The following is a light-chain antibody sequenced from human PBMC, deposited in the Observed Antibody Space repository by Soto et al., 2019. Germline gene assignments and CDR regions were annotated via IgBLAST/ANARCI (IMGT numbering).Light chain of an antibody. Sequence: DIQMTQSPSTLSASVGDRVTITCRASQDINKWLAWYQQKPGQAPKLLISKASNLESGVPSRFSGSGSGTEYTLTISSLQPEDFATYYCQQYNSYWWTFGQGTKVDTK. V-gene: IGKV1-5*03. CDR1: QDINKW. CDR3: QQYNSYWWT. CDR2: KAS. J-gene: IGKJ1*01.